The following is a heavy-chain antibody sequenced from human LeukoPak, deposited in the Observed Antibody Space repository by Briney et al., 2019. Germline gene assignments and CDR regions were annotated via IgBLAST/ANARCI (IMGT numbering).Heavy chain of an antibody. CDR2: LYSSGTT. CDR3: ALWHLLHEKMATAGNFDY. V-gene: IGHV4-31*03. CDR1: GGSISSNNYY. Sequence: SETLSLTCTVSGGSISSNNYYWSWIRQHPGQGLEWIVYLYSSGTTYYNPSLKSRVTISLDTSENQLSLNLRSVTTADTTVYYCALWHLLHEKMATAGNFDYWGQGTLVTVSS. D-gene: IGHD6-13*01. J-gene: IGHJ4*02.